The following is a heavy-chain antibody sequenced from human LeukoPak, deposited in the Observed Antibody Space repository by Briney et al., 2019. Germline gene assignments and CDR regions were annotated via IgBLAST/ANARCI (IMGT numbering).Heavy chain of an antibody. CDR1: GYTFTNYG. V-gene: IGHV1-2*02. CDR2: INIDSGGT. J-gene: IGHJ4*02. Sequence: ASVKVSCKASGYTFTNYGISWVRQAPGDGVEWLGCINIDSGGTYFIEKFRGRVTVTRDTSIGASYRELTGLTSDDTAVYYCVFEPSDWKYFTYWGQGALVTVSS. D-gene: IGHD1-1*01. CDR3: VFEPSDWKYFTY.